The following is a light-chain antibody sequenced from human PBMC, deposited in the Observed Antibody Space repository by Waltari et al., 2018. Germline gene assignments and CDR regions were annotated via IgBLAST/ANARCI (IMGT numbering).Light chain of an antibody. CDR2: WAS. CDR1: QSVLYSSNNKTH. CDR3: QQYYATPRT. V-gene: IGKV4-1*01. Sequence: DIVMNQSTDYLAVALGERDTCNCKYSQSVLYSSNNKTHLAWYQQKPVQSPKLLIYWASTRESGVPDRFSGSGSGTDFTLTISSLQAEDVAVYYCQQYYATPRTFGPGTKVDIK. J-gene: IGKJ3*01.